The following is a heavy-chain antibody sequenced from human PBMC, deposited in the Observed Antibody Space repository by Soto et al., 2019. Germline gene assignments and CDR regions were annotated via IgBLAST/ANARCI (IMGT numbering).Heavy chain of an antibody. J-gene: IGHJ6*02. Sequence: EVQLVESGGDLVQPGGSLRLFCAASGFIFSDYTMTWVRQAPGRGLEFVSHISSSGGAIFYAESVKGRFTVSRDNAKNSLYLQMNSLRDEDTAVYFCARDHGGSTWFVGVYYFFGMDVWGQGTAVTVSS. CDR2: ISSSGGAI. D-gene: IGHD6-13*01. V-gene: IGHV3-48*02. CDR1: GFIFSDYT. CDR3: ARDHGGSTWFVGVYYFFGMDV.